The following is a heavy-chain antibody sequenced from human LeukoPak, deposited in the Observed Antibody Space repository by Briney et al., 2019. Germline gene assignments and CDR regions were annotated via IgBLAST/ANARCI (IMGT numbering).Heavy chain of an antibody. Sequence: GGSLRLSCAASGFIFNSYAMSWVRQAPGKGLEWVSGISDSGGSTYYADSVKGRFTISRDNSKNTLYLQMNSLRAEDTAVYYCAKDRRYSGSYSDYWGQGTLVTVSS. V-gene: IGHV3-23*01. CDR2: ISDSGGST. CDR3: AKDRRYSGSYSDY. CDR1: GFIFNSYA. J-gene: IGHJ4*02. D-gene: IGHD1-26*01.